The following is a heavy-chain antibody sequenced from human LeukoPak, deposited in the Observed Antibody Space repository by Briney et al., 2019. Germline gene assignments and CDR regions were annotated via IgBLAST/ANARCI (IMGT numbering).Heavy chain of an antibody. CDR1: GFTFSTYE. V-gene: IGHV3-23*01. CDR2: ISGSGGST. J-gene: IGHJ4*02. Sequence: GGSLRLSCAASGFTFSTYELYWVRQAPGKGLEWVSTISGSGGSTYYADSVKGRFTISRDNSKNTLYLQMNSLRAEDTAVYYCAKVVGATTRGYFDYWGQGTLVTVSS. D-gene: IGHD1-26*01. CDR3: AKVVGATTRGYFDY.